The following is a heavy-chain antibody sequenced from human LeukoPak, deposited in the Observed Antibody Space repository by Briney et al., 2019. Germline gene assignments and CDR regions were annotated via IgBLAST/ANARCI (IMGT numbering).Heavy chain of an antibody. D-gene: IGHD4/OR15-4a*01. CDR3: AKGFACAENRCYGLDS. CDR1: GFGFSRYA. Sequence: GGSLRLSCVASGFGFSRYAMTWVRQAPGKGLEWVSPITESGHSTYYTKSVKGRFTISRDNSKNTLYLQMNSLGVEDTALYFCAKGFACAENRCYGLDSWAQGILVIVSS. CDR2: ITESGHST. V-gene: IGHV3-23*01. J-gene: IGHJ4*02.